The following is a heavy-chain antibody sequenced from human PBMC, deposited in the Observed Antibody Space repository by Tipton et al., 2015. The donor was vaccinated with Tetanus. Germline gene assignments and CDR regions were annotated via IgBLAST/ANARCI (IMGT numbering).Heavy chain of an antibody. D-gene: IGHD3-3*01. CDR1: GFTFSTHG. CDR2: VWYDGTRK. J-gene: IGHJ4*02. V-gene: IGHV3-33*01. CDR3: AGERFVEWLGPLAC. Sequence: SLRLSCAASGFTFSTHGMHWVRQAPGKGLEWVALVWYDGTRKYYTESVEGRFTISRDNSKNTLYLQRDSLGVEDTGTCFCAGERFVEWLGPLACRGQGSLVTVSS.